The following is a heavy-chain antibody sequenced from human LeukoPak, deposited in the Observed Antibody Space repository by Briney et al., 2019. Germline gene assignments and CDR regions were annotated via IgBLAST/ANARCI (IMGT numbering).Heavy chain of an antibody. D-gene: IGHD1-14*01. CDR3: ARPSPYGTTWAGAFDI. V-gene: IGHV4-39*01. CDR2: IHYSGST. CDR1: GGSISSSNYY. Sequence: RTSETLSLTCSVSGGSISSSNYYWGWIRQPPGKGLEWIGSIHYSGSTYYKSSLKSRVTISVDTSKNQFSLKLNSVTAADTAVYYCARPSPYGTTWAGAFDIWGQGTMVTVSS. J-gene: IGHJ3*02.